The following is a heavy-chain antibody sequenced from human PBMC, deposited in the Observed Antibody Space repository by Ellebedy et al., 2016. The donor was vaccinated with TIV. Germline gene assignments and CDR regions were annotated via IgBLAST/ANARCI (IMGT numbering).Heavy chain of an antibody. CDR2: ISNTGSRT. Sequence: GESLKLSCAASGFTFSNYAMSWVRQAPGEGLEWVSTISNTGSRTYYADSVEGRFIISRDNSKKTLYLQMNSLRAEYTAVYYGARTLRSWGNAFEIWGQGTMVTVSS. CDR1: GFTFSNYA. CDR3: ARTLRSWGNAFEI. J-gene: IGHJ3*02. V-gene: IGHV3-23*01. D-gene: IGHD3-16*01.